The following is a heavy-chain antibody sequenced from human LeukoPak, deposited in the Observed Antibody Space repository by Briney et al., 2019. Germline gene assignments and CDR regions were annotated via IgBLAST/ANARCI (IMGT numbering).Heavy chain of an antibody. V-gene: IGHV3-74*01. J-gene: IGHJ4*02. D-gene: IGHD3-16*01. Sequence: GGSLRLSCAASGFTFSNYWMHWVRQAPGKGLLWVSSINTDGSATTYTDSVKGRFTISRDNAKNTLYLQMNGLTAEDTAVYYCTRVITYFDYWGQGTLVTVSS. CDR2: INTDGSAT. CDR1: GFTFSNYW. CDR3: TRVITYFDY.